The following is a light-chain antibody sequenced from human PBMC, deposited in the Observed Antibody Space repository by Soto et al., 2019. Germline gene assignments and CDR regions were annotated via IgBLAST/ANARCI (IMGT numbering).Light chain of an antibody. Sequence: EIVFKQAPSTPSLSSGERATLSCRASQSVSNNYLAWYQQKPGQAPRPLIYGASSRATGIPARFSGGGSGTEFTLTITSLQSEDFAVYWCQQYNNWPLTFGPGTRLEIK. V-gene: IGKV3D-15*01. CDR1: QSVSNN. CDR2: GAS. CDR3: QQYNNWPLT. J-gene: IGKJ5*01.